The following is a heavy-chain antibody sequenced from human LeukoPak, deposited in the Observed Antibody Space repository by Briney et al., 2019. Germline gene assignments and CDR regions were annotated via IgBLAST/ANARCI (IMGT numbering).Heavy chain of an antibody. CDR1: GGSFSSYA. V-gene: IGHV1-69*13. Sequence: GASVKVSCKASGGSFSSYAISWVRQAPGQGLEWMGGITPVFGTAKYAQKFQGRVTITADDSTTTSYLEVSSLKSEDTAVYYCAKGRKDFDTNLGPFDSWGQGTRVTVSS. D-gene: IGHD3-9*01. J-gene: IGHJ4*02. CDR2: ITPVFGTA. CDR3: AKGRKDFDTNLGPFDS.